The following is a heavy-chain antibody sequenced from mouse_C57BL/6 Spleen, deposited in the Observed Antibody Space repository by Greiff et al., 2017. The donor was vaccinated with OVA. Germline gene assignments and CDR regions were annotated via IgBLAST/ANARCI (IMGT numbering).Heavy chain of an antibody. Sequence: QVQLQQPGAELVKPGASVKLSCKASGYTFTSYWMHWVKQRPGQGLERIGMIHPNSGSTNYNEKFKSKATLTVDKSSSTAYMQLSSLTSEDSAVYYCARSGSSGYPYAMDYWGQGTSVTVSS. CDR1: GYTFTSYW. V-gene: IGHV1-64*01. CDR3: ARSGSSGYPYAMDY. D-gene: IGHD3-2*02. CDR2: IHPNSGST. J-gene: IGHJ4*01.